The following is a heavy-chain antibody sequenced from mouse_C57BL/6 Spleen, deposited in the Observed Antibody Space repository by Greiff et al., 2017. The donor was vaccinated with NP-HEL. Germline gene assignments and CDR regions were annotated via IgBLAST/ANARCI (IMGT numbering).Heavy chain of an antibody. V-gene: IGHV1-18*01. Sequence: VQLQQSGPELVKPGASVKIPCKASGYTFTDYNMDWVKQSHGKSLEWIGDINPNNGGTIYNQKFKGKATLTVDKSSSTAYMELRRLTSEDTAVYYCARYDYDKDYYAMDYWGQGTSVTVSS. CDR1: GYTFTDYN. J-gene: IGHJ4*01. CDR3: ARYDYDKDYYAMDY. CDR2: INPNNGGT. D-gene: IGHD2-4*01.